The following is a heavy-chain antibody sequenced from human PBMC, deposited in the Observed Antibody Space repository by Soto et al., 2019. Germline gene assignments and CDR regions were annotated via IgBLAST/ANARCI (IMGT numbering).Heavy chain of an antibody. Sequence: QVQLVQSGAEVKKPGSSVKVSCKASGGTFSSYAISWVRQAPGQGLEWMGGIIPIFGTANYAQKFQGRVTSTADESTSTAYMELSSLRSEDTAVYYCARRAVDTAMVTGPYYYYGMDVWGQGTTVTVSS. D-gene: IGHD5-18*01. CDR2: IIPIFGTA. V-gene: IGHV1-69*01. J-gene: IGHJ6*02. CDR1: GGTFSSYA. CDR3: ARRAVDTAMVTGPYYYYGMDV.